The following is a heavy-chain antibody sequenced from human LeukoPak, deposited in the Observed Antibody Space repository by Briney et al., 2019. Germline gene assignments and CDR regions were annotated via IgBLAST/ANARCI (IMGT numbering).Heavy chain of an antibody. CDR1: GRPFSGYY. J-gene: IGHJ3*02. CDR3: AIYYDILTGTSAFDI. CDR2: INHSGST. D-gene: IGHD3-9*01. V-gene: IGHV4-34*01. Sequence: SETLSLTCAVYGRPFSGYYWSWIRQPPGKGLEWIGEINHSGSTNYNPSLKSRVTISVDTSKNQFSLKLSSVTAADTAVYYCAIYYDILTGTSAFDIWGQGTMVTVSS.